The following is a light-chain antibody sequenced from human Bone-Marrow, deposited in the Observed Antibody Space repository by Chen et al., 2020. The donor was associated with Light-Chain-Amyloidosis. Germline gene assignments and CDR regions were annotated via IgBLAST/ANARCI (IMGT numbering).Light chain of an antibody. CDR3: MEALQTPLT. CDR1: QRLLHRNEFNY. CDR2: LGY. V-gene: IGKV2-28*01. J-gene: IGKJ4*01. Sequence: IVMTHSPLSLPVTPGEPASISCRSSQRLLHRNEFNYLDGYLQKPGQSPQHLIYLGYNRASGVSGRFSGSGAGTDFTLKISRVEAEDVGDYYGMEALQTPLTFGGGTKVEIK.